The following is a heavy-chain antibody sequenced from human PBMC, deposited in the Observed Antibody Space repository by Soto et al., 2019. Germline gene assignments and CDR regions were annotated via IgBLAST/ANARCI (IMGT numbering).Heavy chain of an antibody. V-gene: IGHV3-23*01. CDR3: AKALRPSFSFFYYMDV. D-gene: IGHD2-2*01. J-gene: IGHJ6*03. CDR1: GFTFGSYA. CDR2: LGGNGFNT. Sequence: EVQLLESGGGLVQPGGSLRLSCVVSGFTFGSYAMSWVRQAPGKGPEWVAILGGNGFNTYYADSVKGRFTISGDKSKSTLYLHMNSLGADDTDVYYCAKALRPSFSFFYYMDVWGRGTSVTVSS.